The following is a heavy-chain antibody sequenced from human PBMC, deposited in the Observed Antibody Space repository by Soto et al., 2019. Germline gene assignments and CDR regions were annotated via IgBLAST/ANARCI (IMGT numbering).Heavy chain of an antibody. CDR1: GYTFTGYY. D-gene: IGHD3-22*01. V-gene: IGHV1-2*04. Sequence: ASVKVSCKASGYTFTGYYMHCVRQAPGQGLEWMGWINPNSGGTNYAQKFQGWVTMTRDTSISTAYMELSRLRSDDTAVYYCARDLVSSGYYGTDYYYYGMDVWGQGTTVTVSS. CDR2: INPNSGGT. J-gene: IGHJ6*02. CDR3: ARDLVSSGYYGTDYYYYGMDV.